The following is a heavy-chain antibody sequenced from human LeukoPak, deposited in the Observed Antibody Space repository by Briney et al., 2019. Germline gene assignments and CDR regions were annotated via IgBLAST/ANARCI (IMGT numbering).Heavy chain of an antibody. CDR1: GASISSGSYY. J-gene: IGHJ6*03. V-gene: IGHV4-61*02. D-gene: IGHD6-13*01. CDR2: IYTSGST. CDR3: ARGGSSSFFNLALDYMDV. Sequence: TPSETLSLTCTVSGASISSGSYYWSWIRQPAGKGLEWIGRIYTSGSTNYNPSLKSRVTMSLDTSKNQFSLKLSSVTAADTAVYYCARGGSSSFFNLALDYMDVWGKGTTVTVSS.